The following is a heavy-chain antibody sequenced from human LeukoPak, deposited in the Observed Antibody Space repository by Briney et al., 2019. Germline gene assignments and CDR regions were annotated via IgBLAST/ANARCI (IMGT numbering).Heavy chain of an antibody. CDR3: ATQDRGLLAPFDY. J-gene: IGHJ4*02. D-gene: IGHD2-15*01. CDR2: IYYSGST. V-gene: IGHV4-59*01. CDR1: GGSISSYY. Sequence: SETLSLTCTVSGGSISSYYWGWIRQPPGKGLEWIGYIYYSGSTNYNPSLKSRVSMSIHTSKNQFSLKLNSVTAADTAVYYCATQDRGLLAPFDYWGPGTLVTVSS.